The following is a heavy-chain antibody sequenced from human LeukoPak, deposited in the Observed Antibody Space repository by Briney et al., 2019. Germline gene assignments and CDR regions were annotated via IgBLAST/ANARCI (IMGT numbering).Heavy chain of an antibody. Sequence: ESGPTLVKPTQTLTLTCTFSGFSLSTSGVRVGWIRQLPGKALEWLAVTYWNDDKRYSPSLKTRLTIVKDTSRNQVVLTMTNMDPVDTATYYCARFYRGVDYWGQGTLVTVSS. CDR3: ARFYRGVDY. V-gene: IGHV2-5*01. J-gene: IGHJ4*02. CDR2: TYWNDDK. D-gene: IGHD1-26*01. CDR1: GFSLSTSGVR.